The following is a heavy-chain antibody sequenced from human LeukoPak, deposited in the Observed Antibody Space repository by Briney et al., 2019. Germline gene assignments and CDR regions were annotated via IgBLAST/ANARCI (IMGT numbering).Heavy chain of an antibody. CDR1: GGTFSSYA. CDR3: ARGSSSPKYFFWAY. CDR2: IIPIFGTA. J-gene: IGHJ4*02. D-gene: IGHD6-6*01. Sequence: GASVKVSCKASGGTFSSYAISWVRQAPGQGLEWMGGIIPIFGTANYAQKFQGRVTITADESTSTAYMELSSLRSEDTAVYYCARGSSSPKYFFWAYWGQGTLVTVPS. V-gene: IGHV1-69*13.